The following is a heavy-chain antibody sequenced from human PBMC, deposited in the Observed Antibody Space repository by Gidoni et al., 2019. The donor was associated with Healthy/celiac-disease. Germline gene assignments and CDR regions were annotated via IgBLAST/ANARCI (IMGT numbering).Heavy chain of an antibody. V-gene: IGHV1-69*01. D-gene: IGHD3-22*01. Sequence: QVQLVQSGAEVKKPGSSVKVYCKASGRTFSSYAIRWGRQAPGQGLEWMGGIIPIFGTANYAQKFQGRVTITADESTSTAYMELSSLRSEDTAVYYCARDSPYYYDSSGYSGSNAFDIWGQGTMVTVSS. CDR3: ARDSPYYYDSSGYSGSNAFDI. J-gene: IGHJ3*02. CDR1: GRTFSSYA. CDR2: IIPIFGTA.